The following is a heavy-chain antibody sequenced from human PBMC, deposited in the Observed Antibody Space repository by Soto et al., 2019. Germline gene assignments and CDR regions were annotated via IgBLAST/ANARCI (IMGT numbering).Heavy chain of an antibody. J-gene: IGHJ3*02. Sequence: EVQVVESGGGLVQPGGSLRLSCAASGFTFSNYWMTWVRQAPGQGLEWVANIKQDASENFYVDSVKGRFTIYRDNAKNSLYLQMNSLRVEDTAVYYCARDSGPRGYDAFDIWGQGTMVTVSS. CDR3: ARDSGPRGYDAFDI. D-gene: IGHD2-8*02. CDR2: IKQDASEN. V-gene: IGHV3-7*04. CDR1: GFTFSNYW.